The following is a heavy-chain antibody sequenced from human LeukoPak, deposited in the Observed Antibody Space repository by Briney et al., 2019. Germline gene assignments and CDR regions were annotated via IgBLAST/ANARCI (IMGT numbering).Heavy chain of an antibody. D-gene: IGHD2-2*01. CDR3: AREGCSTTSCYPTDY. J-gene: IGHJ4*02. V-gene: IGHV4-34*01. Sequence: SDTLSHTCAVYGGSFSGHYWSWIRQPPGKGLEWIGEINHSGSTRDNPSLKSRITISVDTSKNQFSLRLDSVTAADTAVYYCAREGCSTTSCYPTDYWGQGTLVSVSS. CDR1: GGSFSGHY. CDR2: INHSGST.